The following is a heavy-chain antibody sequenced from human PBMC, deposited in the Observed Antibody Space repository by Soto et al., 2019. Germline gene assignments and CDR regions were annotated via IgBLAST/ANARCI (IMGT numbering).Heavy chain of an antibody. J-gene: IGHJ4*02. D-gene: IGHD2-2*01. V-gene: IGHV3-15*01. CDR3: ACLEFDF. CDR2: IKSKTDGGTT. Sequence: PGGSLRLSCAASGLIFSDAWMHWVRQAPGKGLEWVGRIKSKTDGGTTDYAAPVKGRFTISRDDSKNTLFLQMTSLKTEDTAVYYCACLEFDFWGQGSQVTVSS. CDR1: GLIFSDAW.